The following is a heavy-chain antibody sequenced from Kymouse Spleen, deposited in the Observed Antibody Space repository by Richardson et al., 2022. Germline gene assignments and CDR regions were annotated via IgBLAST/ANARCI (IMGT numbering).Heavy chain of an antibody. CDR2: ISSSSSTI. Sequence: EVQLVESGGGLVQPGGSLRLSCAASGFTFSSYSMNWVRQAPGKGLEWVSYISSSSSTIYYADSVKGRFTISRDNAKNSLYLQMNSLRDEDTAVYYCARRITMVRGVIPHYFDYWGQGTLVTVSS. CDR3: ARRITMVRGVIPHYFDY. CDR1: GFTFSSYS. D-gene: IGHD3-10*01. V-gene: IGHV3-48*02. J-gene: IGHJ4*02.